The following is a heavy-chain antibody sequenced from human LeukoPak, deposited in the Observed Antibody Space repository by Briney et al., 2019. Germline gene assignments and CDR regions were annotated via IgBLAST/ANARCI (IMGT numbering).Heavy chain of an antibody. Sequence: GKSLKISCKGSGYSFTSYWIGWVRQMPGKGLEWMGIIYPGDSDTRYSPSFQGQVTISADKSISTAYLQWSSLKASDTAMYYCARPDRDSTGAGYFQHWGQGTLVTVSS. V-gene: IGHV5-51*01. D-gene: IGHD2-2*01. CDR2: IYPGDSDT. J-gene: IGHJ1*01. CDR3: ARPDRDSTGAGYFQH. CDR1: GYSFTSYW.